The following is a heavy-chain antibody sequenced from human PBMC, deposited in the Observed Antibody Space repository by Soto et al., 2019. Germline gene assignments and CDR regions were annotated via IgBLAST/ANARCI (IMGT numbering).Heavy chain of an antibody. D-gene: IGHD3-3*01. Sequence: PGGSLRLSCAASGFTFSSYAMSWVRQAPGKGLEWVSAISGSGGSTYYADSVKGRFTISRDNSKNTLYLQMNSLRAEDTAVYYCAKAEYYDFWSGYSTSNSYFDYWGQGTLVTVSS. CDR2: ISGSGGST. CDR1: GFTFSSYA. CDR3: AKAEYYDFWSGYSTSNSYFDY. V-gene: IGHV3-23*01. J-gene: IGHJ4*02.